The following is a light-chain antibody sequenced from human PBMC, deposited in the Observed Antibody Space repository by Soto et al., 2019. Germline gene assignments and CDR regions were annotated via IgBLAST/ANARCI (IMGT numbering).Light chain of an antibody. V-gene: IGKV3-15*01. J-gene: IGKJ4*01. Sequence: EIVMTQSPATLSVSPGERATLSCRASQSVSSNLAWYQQKPGQAPRLLIYHASTRATGIPARFSGSGSGTEGTLIIGSLQSEDFAVYYCQQYNKWPLTFGGGTKVEIK. CDR2: HAS. CDR1: QSVSSN. CDR3: QQYNKWPLT.